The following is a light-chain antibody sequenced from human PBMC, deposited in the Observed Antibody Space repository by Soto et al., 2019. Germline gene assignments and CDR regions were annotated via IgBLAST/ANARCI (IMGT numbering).Light chain of an antibody. CDR3: NSYTSSSTLYV. V-gene: IGLV2-14*01. CDR2: EVS. CDR1: SSDIGGYNY. Sequence: HSALTQPASVSGSPGQSITISCTGTSSDIGGYNYVSWYQQHPGKAPKLMLYEVSNRPSGVSNRFSGSKSGNTASLTITGLQAEDEADYYCNSYTSSSTLYVFGTETKVTVL. J-gene: IGLJ1*01.